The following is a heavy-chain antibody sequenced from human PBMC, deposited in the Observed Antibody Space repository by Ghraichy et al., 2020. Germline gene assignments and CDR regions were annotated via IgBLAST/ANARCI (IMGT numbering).Heavy chain of an antibody. CDR1: GGSLSSYY. J-gene: IGHJ3*02. CDR3: SRVAAPPWFGELSPRDAFDI. CDR2: IYYSGST. Sequence: QTLSLTCTVPGGSLSSYYWSWFRQPPGKGLEWIGYIYYSGSTNYNPSLKSRVTISVDTSKNQFSLKLSSVTAADTAVYYFSRVAAPPWFGELSPRDAFDIWGQGPMLPVSS. D-gene: IGHD3-10*01. V-gene: IGHV4-59*01.